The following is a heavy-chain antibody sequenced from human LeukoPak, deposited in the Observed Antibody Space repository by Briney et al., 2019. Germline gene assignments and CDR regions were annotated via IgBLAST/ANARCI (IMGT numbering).Heavy chain of an antibody. CDR1: GASISSSAYY. CDR2: IGGSNYYRGST. CDR3: ARTSPEYYFDY. Sequence: SETLSLTCTVSGASISSSAYYWGWIRQPPGKGLEWIGSIGGSNYYRGSTNYNPSLKSRVTMSVDTSKNQFSLKLSSVTAADTAVYYCARTSPEYYFDYWGQGTLVTVSS. J-gene: IGHJ4*02. V-gene: IGHV4-39*07.